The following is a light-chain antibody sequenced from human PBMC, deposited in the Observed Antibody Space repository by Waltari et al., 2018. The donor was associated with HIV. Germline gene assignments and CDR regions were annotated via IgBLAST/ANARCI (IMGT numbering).Light chain of an antibody. J-gene: IGKJ2*02. CDR1: QSVLYSSNNKNY. CDR3: QQSYSSPWT. Sequence: DIVMTQFPDSLAVSLCERATINCKSSQSVLYSSNNKNYLTWYQQKPGQPPKLLIYWASTRESGVPDRFSGSGSGTDFTLSISSLQAEDVAVYYCQQSYSSPWTFGQGTKLEIK. CDR2: WAS. V-gene: IGKV4-1*01.